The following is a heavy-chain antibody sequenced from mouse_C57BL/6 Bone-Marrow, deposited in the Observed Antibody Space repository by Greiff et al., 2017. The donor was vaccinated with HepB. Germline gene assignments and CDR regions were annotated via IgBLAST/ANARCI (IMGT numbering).Heavy chain of an antibody. J-gene: IGHJ3*01. CDR2: IRNKANGYTT. CDR3: ARYGDYYGSTPFAY. CDR1: GFTFTDYY. Sequence: EVKLVESGGGLVQPGGSLSLSCAASGFTFTDYYMSWVRQPPGKALEWLGFIRNKANGYTTEYSASVKGRFTISRDNSQSILYLQMNALRAEDSATYYWARYGDYYGSTPFAYWGQGTLVTVSA. D-gene: IGHD1-1*01. V-gene: IGHV7-3*01.